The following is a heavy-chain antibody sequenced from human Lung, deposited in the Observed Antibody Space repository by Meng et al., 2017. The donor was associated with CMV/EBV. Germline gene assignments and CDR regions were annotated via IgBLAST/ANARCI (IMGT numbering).Heavy chain of an antibody. Sequence: SXTLSLTCAVYGGSFSEYDWSWIRQSPGKGLEWIGEINHSGNTTYNPSLKSRATISIDASNRQFSLKLYSVTAADTAVYYCARRSPNWGLGDWGQGTLVTVSS. CDR2: INHSGNT. CDR1: GGSFSEYD. J-gene: IGHJ4*02. CDR3: ARRSPNWGLGD. V-gene: IGHV4-34*01. D-gene: IGHD7-27*01.